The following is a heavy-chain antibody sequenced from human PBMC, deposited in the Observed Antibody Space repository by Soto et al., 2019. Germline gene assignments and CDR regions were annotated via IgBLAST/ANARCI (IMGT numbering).Heavy chain of an antibody. CDR3: ARALNYYDSSGYYYNYYYYGMDV. D-gene: IGHD3-22*01. CDR2: INHSGST. CDR1: GGSFSGYY. Sequence: SETLSLTCAVYGGSFSGYYWSWIRQPPGKGLEWIGEINHSGSTNYNPSLKSRVTISVDTSKNQFSLKLSSVTAADTAVYYCARALNYYDSSGYYYNYYYYGMDVWGQGTTVTVSS. J-gene: IGHJ6*02. V-gene: IGHV4-34*01.